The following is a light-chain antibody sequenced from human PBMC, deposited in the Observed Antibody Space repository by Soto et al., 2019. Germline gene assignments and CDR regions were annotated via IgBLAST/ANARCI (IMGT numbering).Light chain of an antibody. CDR3: SSYVGSSIVV. CDR1: VGSYNL. CDR2: EGS. V-gene: IGLV2-23*01. J-gene: IGLJ2*01. Sequence: QSALTQPASVSGSPGQSITISCVGSYNLVSWYLQHPGKAPNLMIYEGSKRPSGVSDRFSGSQSGNTASLTISGLQAEDEADYYGSSYVGSSIVVFGGGTKLTVL.